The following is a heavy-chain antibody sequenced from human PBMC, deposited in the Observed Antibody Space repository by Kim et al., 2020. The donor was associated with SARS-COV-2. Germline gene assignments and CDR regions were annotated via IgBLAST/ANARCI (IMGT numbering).Heavy chain of an antibody. CDR3: ARDPAGLQLGGYYYYVMDV. V-gene: IGHV3-11*06. CDR1: GFTFSDYY. CDR2: ISSSSSYT. Sequence: GGSLRLSCAASGFTFSDYYMSWIRQAPGKGLEWVSYISSSSSYTNYADSVKGRFTISRDNAKNSLYLQMNSLRAEDTAVYYCARDPAGLQLGGYYYYVMDVWGQGTTVTVSS. D-gene: IGHD7-27*01. J-gene: IGHJ6*02.